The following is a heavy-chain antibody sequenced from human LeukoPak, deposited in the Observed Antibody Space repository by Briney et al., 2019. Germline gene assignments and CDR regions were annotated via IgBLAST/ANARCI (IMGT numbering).Heavy chain of an antibody. J-gene: IGHJ4*02. D-gene: IGHD5-24*01. CDR2: MYHSGST. CDR3: ARLRWLQSIDY. Sequence: PSETLSLTCAVSGYPISSGHYWGWIRQPPGKGLEWIGSMYHSGSTYYNPSLKSRVTISVDTSKNQFSLKLSSVTAADTAVYYCARLRWLQSIDYWGQGTLVTVSS. CDR1: GYPISSGHY. V-gene: IGHV4-38-2*01.